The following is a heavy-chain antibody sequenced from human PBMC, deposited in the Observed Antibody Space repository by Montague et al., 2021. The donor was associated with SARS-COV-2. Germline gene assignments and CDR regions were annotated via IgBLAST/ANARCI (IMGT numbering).Heavy chain of an antibody. V-gene: IGHV4-39*01. Sequence: SETLSLTCTVSGDSISSSSYNWGWIRQPPGKGLEWIGSVHYSGRPYYNQSLKSRVTIYVDTSKNQLSLKLSSVTAADTAVYYCTRHVHMTWPEPSPGFDYWGQGTLVTVSS. D-gene: IGHD1-1*01. CDR2: VHYSGRP. J-gene: IGHJ4*02. CDR1: GDSISSSSYN. CDR3: TRHVHMTWPEPSPGFDY.